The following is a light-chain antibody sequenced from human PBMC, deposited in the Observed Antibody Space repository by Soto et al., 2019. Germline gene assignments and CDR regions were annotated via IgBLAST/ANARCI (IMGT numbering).Light chain of an antibody. CDR3: QHYVTSPLT. CDR2: GTS. CDR1: QSIDNNH. Sequence: EIVLTQSPGTLSLSPGDRVTLSCRASQSIDNNHLAWYQQKPGQAPRLLIHGTSNRATGLPDRFSGSGSGTDFTLTISRLEPEDFAVYYCQHYVTSPLTFGGGTKVDIK. J-gene: IGKJ4*01. V-gene: IGKV3-20*01.